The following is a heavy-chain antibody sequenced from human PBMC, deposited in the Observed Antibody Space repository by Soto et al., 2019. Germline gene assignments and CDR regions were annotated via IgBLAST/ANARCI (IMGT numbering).Heavy chain of an antibody. CDR1: GGSFSGYY. V-gene: IGHV4-34*01. CDR3: ARGPSYSDSYFDH. Sequence: PSETLSLTCAVYGGSFSGYYWNWIRQPPGKGLEWIGEINHSGSTNYNPSLKSRVTISVDTSKNTVYLQMNSLRLEDTAVYYCARGPSYSDSYFDHWGQGTLVTVSS. J-gene: IGHJ4*02. D-gene: IGHD4-17*01. CDR2: INHSGST.